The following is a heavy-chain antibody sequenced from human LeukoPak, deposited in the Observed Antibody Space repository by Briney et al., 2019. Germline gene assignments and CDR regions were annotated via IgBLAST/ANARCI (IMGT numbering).Heavy chain of an antibody. Sequence: GGSLRLSCVASGFTFSSYWMTWVRQAPGKGLEWVSSISSSSSYIYYADSVKGRFTISRDNAKTSLHLEMTSLGTDDTAVYYCVRGARFFGSGSYDYWGQGTLVIVSS. CDR2: ISSSSSYI. J-gene: IGHJ4*02. CDR3: VRGARFFGSGSYDY. V-gene: IGHV3-21*01. D-gene: IGHD3-10*01. CDR1: GFTFSSYW.